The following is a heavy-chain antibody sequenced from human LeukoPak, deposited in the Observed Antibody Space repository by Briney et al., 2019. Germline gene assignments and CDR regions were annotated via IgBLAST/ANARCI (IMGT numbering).Heavy chain of an antibody. Sequence: ASVKVSCKASGYTFTSYGFSWVRQAPGQGLEWMGWISAYNGNTNYAQKLQGSVTMTTDTSTSTAYMELRSLRSDDTAVYYCARTYYYDSSGAFDIWGQGTMVTVSS. CDR1: GYTFTSYG. CDR2: ISAYNGNT. J-gene: IGHJ3*02. V-gene: IGHV1-18*01. D-gene: IGHD3-22*01. CDR3: ARTYYYDSSGAFDI.